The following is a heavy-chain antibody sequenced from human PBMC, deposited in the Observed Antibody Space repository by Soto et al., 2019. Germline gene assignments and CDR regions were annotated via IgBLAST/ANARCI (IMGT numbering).Heavy chain of an antibody. J-gene: IGHJ6*02. CDR3: TTVGGYDFWSGPPHYGMDV. D-gene: IGHD3-3*01. CDR2: IKSKTDGGTT. Sequence: GGSLRLSCAASGFTFSNAWMNWVRQAPGKGLEWVGRIKSKTDGGTTDYAAPVKGRFTISRDDSKNTLYLQMNSLKTEDTAVYYRTTVGGYDFWSGPPHYGMDVWGQGTTVTVSS. CDR1: GFTFSNAW. V-gene: IGHV3-15*07.